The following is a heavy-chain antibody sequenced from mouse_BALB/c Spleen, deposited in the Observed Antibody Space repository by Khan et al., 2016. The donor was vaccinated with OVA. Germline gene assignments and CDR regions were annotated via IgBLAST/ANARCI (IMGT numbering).Heavy chain of an antibody. Sequence: EVELVESGGGLVKPGGSLKLSCAASGFAFSSYDMSWVRQTPERRLEWVALISNGGSYTNYPDSVKGRFTISRDHARNTLYLQWSSLRAEDTALYYCARHGGFNPYFAMDYWGQGTSVTVSS. CDR2: ISNGGSYT. V-gene: IGHV5-9*02. CDR1: GFAFSSYD. J-gene: IGHJ4*01. CDR3: ARHGGFNPYFAMDY.